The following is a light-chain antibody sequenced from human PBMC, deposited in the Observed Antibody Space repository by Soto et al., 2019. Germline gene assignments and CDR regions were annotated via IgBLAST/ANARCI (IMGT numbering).Light chain of an antibody. CDR2: EVS. V-gene: IGLV2-14*01. Sequence: QSALTQPASVSGSPGQSITISCTGTNSDIGGYNYVSWYQQHPGKAPKLMIYEVSNRPSGVSNRFSGSKSGNTASLTISGLQAEDEADYYCSSYTSSSTPYVLGTGTKVTVL. J-gene: IGLJ1*01. CDR1: NSDIGGYNY. CDR3: SSYTSSSTPYV.